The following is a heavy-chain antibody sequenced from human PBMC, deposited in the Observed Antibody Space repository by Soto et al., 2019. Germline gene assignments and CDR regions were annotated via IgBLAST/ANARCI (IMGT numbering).Heavy chain of an antibody. CDR1: GYTFTSYA. CDR2: INAGNGNT. CDR3: VRGVVVVVDINGPDAFDI. J-gene: IGHJ3*02. D-gene: IGHD2-15*01. V-gene: IGHV1-3*01. Sequence: GASVKVSCKASGYTFTSYAMHWVRQAPGQRLEWMGWINAGNGNTKYSQKFQGRVTITRDTSASTAYMGLSSLRSEDTAVYYCVRGVVVVVDINGPDAFDIWGQGTXVTVSS.